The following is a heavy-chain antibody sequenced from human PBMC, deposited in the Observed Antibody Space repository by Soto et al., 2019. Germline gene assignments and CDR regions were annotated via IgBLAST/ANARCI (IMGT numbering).Heavy chain of an antibody. V-gene: IGHV4-4*07. J-gene: IGHJ5*02. CDR2: IYATGTT. Sequence: SETLSLTCTVSGASISGFYWSWIRKSAGKGLEWIGRIYATGTTDYNPSLKSRVMMSVDTSKKQFSLKSRSVTAADTAVYYCVRDGTKTLRDWFDPWGQGISVTVS. D-gene: IGHD1-1*01. CDR3: VRDGTKTLRDWFDP. CDR1: GASISGFY.